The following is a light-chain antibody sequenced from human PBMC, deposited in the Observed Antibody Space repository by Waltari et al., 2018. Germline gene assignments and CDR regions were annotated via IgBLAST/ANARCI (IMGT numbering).Light chain of an antibody. Sequence: EIVLTQSPGTLSLSPGERATLSCRISQSVSRTYLAWYQQKAGQAPRRPIDGASTRATGIPDRFSGSWSGTDFTLTISRLEPEDFAVYYCQQYVSSPVTFGGGTKVEIK. CDR1: QSVSRTY. CDR2: GAS. CDR3: QQYVSSPVT. J-gene: IGKJ4*01. V-gene: IGKV3-20*01.